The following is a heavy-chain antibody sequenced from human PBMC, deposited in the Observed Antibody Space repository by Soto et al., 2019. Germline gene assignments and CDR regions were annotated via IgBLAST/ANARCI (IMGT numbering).Heavy chain of an antibody. Sequence: SETLSLSCTVSGGSISSGGYYWSWIRQSPGKGLEWIGYIYYSGSTYYNPSLKSRVTISVDTSKNQFSLKLSSVTAADTAVYYCARTYYYDSSGYYPIVTYFDYWGQGTLVTVSS. D-gene: IGHD3-22*01. CDR3: ARTYYYDSSGYYPIVTYFDY. CDR2: IYYSGST. J-gene: IGHJ4*02. V-gene: IGHV4-31*03. CDR1: GGSISSGGYY.